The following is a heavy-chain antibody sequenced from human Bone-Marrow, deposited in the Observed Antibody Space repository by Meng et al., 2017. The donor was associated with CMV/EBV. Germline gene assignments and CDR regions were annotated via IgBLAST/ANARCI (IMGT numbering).Heavy chain of an antibody. V-gene: IGHV3-7*04. CDR1: GFGFSSTW. CDR2: INQDGSQK. D-gene: IGHD6-13*01. Sequence: AYGFGFSSTWMSRVGQAPGKGLEWVANINQDGSQKNYVDSVKGRFTISRDNAKNSLFLQMNSLRAEDTAVYYCARVAAAGRGMDVWGQGTTVTVSS. CDR3: ARVAAAGRGMDV. J-gene: IGHJ6*02.